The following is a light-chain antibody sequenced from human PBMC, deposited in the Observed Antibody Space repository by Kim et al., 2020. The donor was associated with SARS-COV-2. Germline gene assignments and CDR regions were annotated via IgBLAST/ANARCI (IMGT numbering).Light chain of an antibody. Sequence: LSMSPGERATLSCRASQSVTTNVAWYQHKPGQAPRLLIYEASARVTGIPARFSGSGSGTHFTLTISGLESEDFAIYFCQQYHRWYTFGQGTKLEI. CDR1: QSVTTN. V-gene: IGKV3-15*01. CDR3: QQYHRWYT. J-gene: IGKJ2*01. CDR2: EAS.